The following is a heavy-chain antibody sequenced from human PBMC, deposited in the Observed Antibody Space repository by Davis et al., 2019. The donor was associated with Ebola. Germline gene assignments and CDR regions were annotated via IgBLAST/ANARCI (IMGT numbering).Heavy chain of an antibody. J-gene: IGHJ5*02. V-gene: IGHV1-18*04. CDR3: ARQSTIFGVVIDLSFDP. Sequence: AASVKVSCKASGYSFASFGISWVRQAPGQGFEWMGWISGYNGNTNYAQKLQGRVTMTTDTSTSTAYMELRSLSSDDTAVYYCARQSTIFGVVIDLSFDPWGQGTLVTVSS. D-gene: IGHD3-3*01. CDR1: GYSFASFG. CDR2: ISGYNGNT.